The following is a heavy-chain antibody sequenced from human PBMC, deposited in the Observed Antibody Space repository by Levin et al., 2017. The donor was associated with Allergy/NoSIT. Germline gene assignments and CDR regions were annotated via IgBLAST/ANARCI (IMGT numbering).Heavy chain of an antibody. CDR3: AREGYSSGWSRYYYYYMDG. V-gene: IGHV3-30-3*01. CDR2: ISYDGSNK. D-gene: IGHD6-19*01. Sequence: GESLKISCAASGFTFSSYAMHWVRQAPGKGLEWVAVISYDGSNKYYADSVKGRFTISRDNSKNTLYLQMNSLRAEDTAVYYCAREGYSSGWSRYYYYYMDGWGKGTTVTVSS. CDR1: GFTFSSYA. J-gene: IGHJ6*03.